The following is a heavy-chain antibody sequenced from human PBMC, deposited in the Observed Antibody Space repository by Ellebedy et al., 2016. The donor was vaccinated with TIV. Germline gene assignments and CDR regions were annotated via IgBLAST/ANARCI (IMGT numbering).Heavy chain of an antibody. CDR3: VREMEASGTISFAY. CDR1: GYNFIDYD. Sequence: AASVKVSCKTSGYNFIDYDVSWVRQAPGQGLEWMGWISAYYGSTTYAQSLQGRVTLTRDTSTSTLYMELRGLRFDDTAVYYCVREMEASGTISFAYWGQGTLVTVSS. CDR2: ISAYYGST. J-gene: IGHJ4*02. V-gene: IGHV1-18*01. D-gene: IGHD5-24*01.